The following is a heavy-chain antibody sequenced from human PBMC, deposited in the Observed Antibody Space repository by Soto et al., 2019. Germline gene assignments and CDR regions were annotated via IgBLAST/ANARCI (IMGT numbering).Heavy chain of an antibody. CDR2: IDWDGDK. Sequence: GPTLVNPTAALTLTCTFSGFSLSTTGMGVNWIRQPPGKALEWLGRIDWDGDKFYSSSLSTRLTISKDTSKNLVVLIMTNMDPLDTATYYCARRWADSGYGMDVWGQGTTVTVSS. D-gene: IGHD1-26*01. J-gene: IGHJ6*02. CDR3: ARRWADSGYGMDV. V-gene: IGHV2-70*04. CDR1: GFSLSTTGMG.